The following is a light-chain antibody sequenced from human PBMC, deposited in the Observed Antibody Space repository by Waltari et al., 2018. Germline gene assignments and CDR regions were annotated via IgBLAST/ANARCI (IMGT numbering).Light chain of an antibody. CDR1: QTILYNTNNKNN. Sequence: DIVMTQFPDSLAVSLGERATINCKSSQTILYNTNNKNNLAWYQQKPGQPPKLLIYWASTRESGVPDRCIGSGSGTDFTLTIRSLQPEDVAVYYCHQYYSSPYTFGQGTKLEI. CDR2: WAS. CDR3: HQYYSSPYT. V-gene: IGKV4-1*01. J-gene: IGKJ2*01.